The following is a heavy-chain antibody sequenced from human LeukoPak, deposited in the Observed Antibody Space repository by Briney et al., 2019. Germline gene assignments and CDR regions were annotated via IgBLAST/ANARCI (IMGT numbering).Heavy chain of an antibody. V-gene: IGHV1-3*01. CDR2: INAVNGNT. CDR3: ATEAGGPGGYDILTGFFLDAFDI. CDR1: GYVFSNYV. Sequence: ASVKVSCKASGYVFSNYVIHWVRQAPGQRLEWMGSINAVNGNTKYSLKFQDRLTISRDTSASTAYMELSSLRSEDTAVYYCATEAGGPGGYDILTGFFLDAFDIWGRGTKVTVSS. D-gene: IGHD3-9*01. J-gene: IGHJ3*02.